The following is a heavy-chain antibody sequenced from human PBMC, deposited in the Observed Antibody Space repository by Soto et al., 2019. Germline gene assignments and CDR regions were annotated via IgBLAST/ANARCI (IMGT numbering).Heavy chain of an antibody. D-gene: IGHD1-26*01. Sequence: QVQLVESGGGVVQPGRSLRLSCAASGFTFSSYGMHWVRQAPGKGLEWVAVISYDGSNKYYADSVKGRFTISRDNSKNTLYLQMNSLRAEDTAVYYCAKDFRGRSYSGSFQWGQGTLVTVSS. J-gene: IGHJ4*02. CDR2: ISYDGSNK. V-gene: IGHV3-30*18. CDR1: GFTFSSYG. CDR3: AKDFRGRSYSGSFQ.